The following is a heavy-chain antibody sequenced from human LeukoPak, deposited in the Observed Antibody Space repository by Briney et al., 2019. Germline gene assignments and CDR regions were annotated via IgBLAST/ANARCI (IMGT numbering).Heavy chain of an antibody. J-gene: IGHJ3*02. CDR3: ARDWQWQQLDGDAFDI. V-gene: IGHV3-7*04. CDR1: GFTFSGYW. CDR2: TKQDGSEK. D-gene: IGHD6-13*01. Sequence: GGSLRLSCAASGFTFSGYWMSWVRQAPGKGLEWVANTKQDGSEKYYVDSVKGRFTISRDNAKNSLFLQMNSLRAEDTAVYYCARDWQWQQLDGDAFDIWGQGTMVTVSS.